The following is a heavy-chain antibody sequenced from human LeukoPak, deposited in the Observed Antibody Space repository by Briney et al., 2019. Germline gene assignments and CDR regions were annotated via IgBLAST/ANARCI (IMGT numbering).Heavy chain of an antibody. V-gene: IGHV1-2*02. Sequence: ASVKVSCRASGYTFTAHYIHWLRQAPGQGLEWMGWIDPNSGGTNYAQKFLGSVTMTGDTSINTAFMELSRLRSDDTAIYYCARGRGTTMVRGVITNYFDLWGRGSLVTVSS. CDR1: GYTFTAHY. J-gene: IGHJ2*01. CDR2: IDPNSGGT. D-gene: IGHD3-10*01. CDR3: ARGRGTTMVRGVITNYFDL.